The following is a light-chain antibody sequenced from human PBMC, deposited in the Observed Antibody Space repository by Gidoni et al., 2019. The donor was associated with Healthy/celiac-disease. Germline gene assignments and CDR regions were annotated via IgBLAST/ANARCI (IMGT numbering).Light chain of an antibody. J-gene: IGLJ2*01. V-gene: IGLV3-19*01. CDR2: GKN. Sequence: SSELTQDPAASVALGQTVRITCQGDSLRSYYASCYQQKPGQAPVLVNYGKNDRPSGIPDRFSGSSSRNTASLTITGAQAEDEADYYCNSRDSSGNHVVFGGGTKLTVL. CDR1: SLRSYY. CDR3: NSRDSSGNHVV.